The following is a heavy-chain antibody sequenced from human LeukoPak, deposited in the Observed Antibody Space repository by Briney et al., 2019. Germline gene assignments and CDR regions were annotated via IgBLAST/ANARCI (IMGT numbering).Heavy chain of an antibody. CDR2: ISSNGGST. Sequence: GGSLRLSCSASGFTFSSYAMHWVRQAPGKGLEYVSAISSNGGSTYYADSVKGRFTISRDNSKNTLYLQMSSLRAEDTAVYYCVKVGYCSGTSCYPEYFQHWGQGTLVTVSS. V-gene: IGHV3-64D*06. CDR3: VKVGYCSGTSCYPEYFQH. D-gene: IGHD2-2*01. CDR1: GFTFSSYA. J-gene: IGHJ1*01.